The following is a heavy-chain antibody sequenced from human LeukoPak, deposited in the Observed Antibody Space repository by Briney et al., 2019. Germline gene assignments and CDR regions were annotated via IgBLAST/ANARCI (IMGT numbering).Heavy chain of an antibody. Sequence: SETLSLTCTVSGDSISSGDYYWSWIRQPAGKGLEWIGRISSSGSTNYNPSLKSRVTMSVDTSKNQFSLKLSSVTAADTAVYYCARDSPAGYSGYDYWGQGTLVTVSS. D-gene: IGHD5-12*01. CDR3: ARDSPAGYSGYDY. J-gene: IGHJ4*02. V-gene: IGHV4-61*02. CDR2: ISSSGST. CDR1: GDSISSGDYY.